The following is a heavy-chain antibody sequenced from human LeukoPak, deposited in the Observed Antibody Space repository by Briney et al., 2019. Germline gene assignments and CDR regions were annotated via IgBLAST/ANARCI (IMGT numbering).Heavy chain of an antibody. CDR2: IWYGGSNK. Sequence: QPGGSLRHSCAASGFTFSSYGMHWVRQAPGKGLEWVAVIWYGGSNKYYADSVKGRFTISRDNSKNTLYLQMNSLRAEDTAVYYCAKDLSLNAGFDYWGQGTLVTVSS. CDR3: AKDLSLNAGFDY. D-gene: IGHD1-1*01. CDR1: GFTFSSYG. V-gene: IGHV3-30*02. J-gene: IGHJ4*02.